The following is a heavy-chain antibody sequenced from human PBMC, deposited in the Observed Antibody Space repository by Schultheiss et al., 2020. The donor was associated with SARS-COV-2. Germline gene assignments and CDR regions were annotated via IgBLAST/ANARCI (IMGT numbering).Heavy chain of an antibody. J-gene: IGHJ5*02. D-gene: IGHD6-19*01. CDR3: AKGYSSGWQFDP. V-gene: IGHV3-30-3*01. Sequence: GGSLRLSCAASGFTFSGFAMNWVRQAPGKGLEWVALITYDGDNKYHADSVKGRFTISRDNSKNTLYLQMNSLRAEDTAVYYCAKGYSSGWQFDPWGQGTLVTVSS. CDR2: ITYDGDNK. CDR1: GFTFSGFA.